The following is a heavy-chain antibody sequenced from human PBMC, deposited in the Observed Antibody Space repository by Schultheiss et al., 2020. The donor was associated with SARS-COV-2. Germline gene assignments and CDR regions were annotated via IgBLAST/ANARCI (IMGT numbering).Heavy chain of an antibody. CDR2: IIPIFGTA. J-gene: IGHJ4*02. CDR3: AAPPGGATILY. V-gene: IGHV1-69*05. D-gene: IGHD5-12*01. CDR1: GGTFSSYA. Sequence: SVKVSCKASGGTFSSYAISWVRQAPGQGLEWMGGIIPIFGTANYAQKFQGRVTITRDMSTSTAYMELSSLRSEDTAVYYCAAPPGGATILYWGQGTLVTVSS.